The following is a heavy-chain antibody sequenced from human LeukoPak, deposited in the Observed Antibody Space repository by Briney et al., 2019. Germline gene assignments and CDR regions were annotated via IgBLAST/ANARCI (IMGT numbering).Heavy chain of an antibody. CDR2: IHYCGST. J-gene: IGHJ4*02. Sequence: PSETLSLTCTVSGGSISSSSYYWGWIRQPPGKGLEWIGYIHYCGSTKYNPSLKSRVTISVDTSRNQFSLKLSSVTAADTAVYYCARWYSSGWAFDYWGQGTLVTVSS. V-gene: IGHV4-61*05. CDR1: GGSISSSSYY. D-gene: IGHD6-19*01. CDR3: ARWYSSGWAFDY.